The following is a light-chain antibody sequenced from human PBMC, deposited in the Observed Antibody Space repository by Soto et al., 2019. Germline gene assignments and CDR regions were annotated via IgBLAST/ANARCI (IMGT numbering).Light chain of an antibody. J-gene: IGKJ1*01. CDR3: QQYHTYTVT. CDR1: QNIITW. V-gene: IGKV1-5*01. Sequence: DIQMTQSPSALSASVGDRVSITCRASQNIITWLAWYQQKPGKAPKLLIYDASNLESGVPSRFSGSGSGTEFTLGISGLQPDDFATHYCQQYHTYTVTFGRATKVDIK. CDR2: DAS.